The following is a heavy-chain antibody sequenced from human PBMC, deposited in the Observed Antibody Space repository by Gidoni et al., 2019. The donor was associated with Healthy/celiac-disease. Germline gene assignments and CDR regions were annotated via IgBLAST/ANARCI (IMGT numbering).Heavy chain of an antibody. Sequence: QVTLKESGPVLVKPTETLTLTCTVPGFSLSNARMGVSWIRQPPGKALEWLAHICSNDEKSYSTSLKSRLTISKDTSKSQVVLTMTNMDPVDTATYYCARIGGYMDPYYFDYWGQGTLVTVSS. J-gene: IGHJ4*02. D-gene: IGHD6-25*01. CDR3: ARIGGYMDPYYFDY. CDR1: GFSLSNARMG. CDR2: ICSNDEK. V-gene: IGHV2-26*01.